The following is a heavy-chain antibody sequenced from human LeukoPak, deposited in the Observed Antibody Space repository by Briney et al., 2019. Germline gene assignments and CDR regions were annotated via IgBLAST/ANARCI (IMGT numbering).Heavy chain of an antibody. D-gene: IGHD2-2*01. Sequence: GGSLRLSCAASGFTFSNYWMNWVRQAPGKGLEWVANMKEDGSEEYYEDSVTGRFTISRDNAKSALYLQMNSLRAEDTAVYYCARDSCSSTSCRNTYDSWGQGTLVTVSS. CDR1: GFTFSNYW. V-gene: IGHV3-7*01. CDR3: ARDSCSSTSCRNTYDS. CDR2: MKEDGSEE. J-gene: IGHJ4*02.